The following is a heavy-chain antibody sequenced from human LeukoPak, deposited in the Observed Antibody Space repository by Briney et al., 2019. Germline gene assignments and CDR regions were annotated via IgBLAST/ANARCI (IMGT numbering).Heavy chain of an antibody. CDR1: GFTFDDYA. J-gene: IGHJ6*03. V-gene: IGHV3-43D*03. CDR2: ISWDGGST. Sequence: GGSLILSCAASGFTFDDYAMHWVRQAPGKGLEWVSVISWDGGSTYYADSVKGRFTISRDNSKNSLYLQMNSLRAEDTALYYCAKSKSSSSGSNYMDVWGKGTTVTVSS. CDR3: AKSKSSSSGSNYMDV. D-gene: IGHD6-6*01.